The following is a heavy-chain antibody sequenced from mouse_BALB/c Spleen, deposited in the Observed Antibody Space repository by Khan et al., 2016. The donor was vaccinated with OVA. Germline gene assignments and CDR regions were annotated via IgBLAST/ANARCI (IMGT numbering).Heavy chain of an antibody. V-gene: IGHV5-6*01. CDR3: ARLAYYYESEGFAY. CDR1: GFTFSTYG. CDR2: ISSGGSYT. D-gene: IGHD1-1*01. J-gene: IGHJ3*01. Sequence: EVELVESGGDLVKPEGSLKLSCAASGFTFSTYGMSWVRQTPDKRLEWVATISSGGSYTYYPDSVQGRFTISRDNAKNTLYLQMSSLKSEDTAMFYWARLAYYYESEGFAYWGQGTLVTVSA.